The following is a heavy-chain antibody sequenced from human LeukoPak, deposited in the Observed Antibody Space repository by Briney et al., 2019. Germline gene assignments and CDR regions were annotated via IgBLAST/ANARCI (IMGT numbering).Heavy chain of an antibody. CDR3: ARGGFNMVRGVIIPSNSYYYYMDI. Sequence: PGGSLRLSCAVSGFTFSAYSMNWVRQAPGKGLEWVSSITSGDFVYFADSLKGRFTISRDNAKRSLYLQMNSLRAEDTAVYYCARGGFNMVRGVIIPSNSYYYYMDIWGKGTTVTVSS. D-gene: IGHD3-10*01. CDR2: ITSGDFV. CDR1: GFTFSAYS. J-gene: IGHJ6*03. V-gene: IGHV3-21*01.